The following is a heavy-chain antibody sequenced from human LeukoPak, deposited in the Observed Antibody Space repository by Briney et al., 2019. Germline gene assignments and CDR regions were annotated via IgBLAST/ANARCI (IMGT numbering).Heavy chain of an antibody. CDR2: INHSGST. Sequence: PSETLSLTCAVYGGSFSGYYWSWIRKPPGKGLEWIGEINHSGSTNYNPSLKSGVTISVDTSKNQFSLKLSSVTAADTAVYYCASGYSYYYGMDVWGQGTTVTVSS. V-gene: IGHV4-34*01. D-gene: IGHD2-21*01. CDR3: ASGYSYYYGMDV. CDR1: GGSFSGYY. J-gene: IGHJ6*02.